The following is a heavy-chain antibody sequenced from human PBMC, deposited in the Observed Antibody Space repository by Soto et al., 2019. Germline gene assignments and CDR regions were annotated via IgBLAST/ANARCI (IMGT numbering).Heavy chain of an antibody. CDR3: ARGLRLGELSLSALGY. Sequence: SVKVSCKASGGTFSSYAISWVRQAPGQVLEWMGGIIPIFGTANYAQKFQGWVTMTRDTSISTAYMELSRLRSDDTAVYYCARGLRLGELSLSALGYWGQGTRVTVSS. D-gene: IGHD3-16*02. V-gene: IGHV1-69*05. CDR1: GGTFSSYA. CDR2: IIPIFGTA. J-gene: IGHJ4*02.